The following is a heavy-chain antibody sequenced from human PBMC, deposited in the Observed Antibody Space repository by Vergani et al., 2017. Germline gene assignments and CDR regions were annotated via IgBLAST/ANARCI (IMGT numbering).Heavy chain of an antibody. J-gene: IGHJ4*02. CDR3: AKDVYSGYEDFDY. CDR2: ISWNSGSI. Sequence: EVQLVESGGGLVQPGRSLRLSCAASGFTFDDYAMHWVRQAPGKGLEWVSGISWNSGSIGYADSVKGRFTISRDNAKNSLYLQMNSLRAEDTALYYCAKDVYSGYEDFDYWGQGTLVTVSS. CDR1: GFTFDDYA. D-gene: IGHD5-12*01. V-gene: IGHV3-9*01.